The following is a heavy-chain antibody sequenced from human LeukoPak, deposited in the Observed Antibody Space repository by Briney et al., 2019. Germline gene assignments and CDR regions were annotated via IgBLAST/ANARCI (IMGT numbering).Heavy chain of an antibody. CDR1: GYTLTELS. J-gene: IGHJ4*02. Sequence: ASVKVSCKVSGYTLTELSMHWVRQAPGKGLEWMGGFDPEDGETIYAQKFQGRVTMTEDTSTDTAYMELSSLRSEGTAVYYCATLYDSSGYYRNFDYWGQGTLVTVSS. CDR3: ATLYDSSGYYRNFDY. CDR2: FDPEDGET. V-gene: IGHV1-24*01. D-gene: IGHD3-22*01.